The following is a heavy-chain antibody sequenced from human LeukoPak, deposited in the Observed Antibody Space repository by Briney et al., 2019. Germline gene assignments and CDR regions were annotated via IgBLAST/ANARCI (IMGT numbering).Heavy chain of an antibody. J-gene: IGHJ6*03. D-gene: IGHD3-10*01. CDR1: GGSISSGSYY. CDR3: ARESNYYGSGSYYNSYYYYMDV. V-gene: IGHV4-61*02. CDR2: MYTSGST. Sequence: SETLSLTCTVSGGSISSGSYYWSWIRQPAGKGPEWIGRMYTSGSTNYNPSLKSRVTMSVDTSKNQFSLKLSSVTAADTAVYYCARESNYYGSGSYYNSYYYYMDVWGKGTTVTISS.